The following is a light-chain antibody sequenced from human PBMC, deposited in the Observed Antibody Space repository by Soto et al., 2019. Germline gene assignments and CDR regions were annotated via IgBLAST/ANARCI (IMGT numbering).Light chain of an antibody. J-gene: IGLJ3*02. Sequence: QSAVTQPPSASETPGQRVTISCSGSSSNIGSNHVYWYQQLPGTAPKLLIYRNTLRHSGVPDRFSASKSGTSASLAISGLRSDDEADYYCAAWDDSLSGWVFGGGTQLTVL. V-gene: IGLV1-47*01. CDR2: RNT. CDR1: SSNIGSNH. CDR3: AAWDDSLSGWV.